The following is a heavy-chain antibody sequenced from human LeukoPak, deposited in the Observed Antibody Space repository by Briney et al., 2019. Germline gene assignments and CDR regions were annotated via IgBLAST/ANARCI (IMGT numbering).Heavy chain of an antibody. CDR3: ARQSRVFYYYYMDV. CDR1: GGSFSGYY. J-gene: IGHJ6*03. CDR2: INHSGST. V-gene: IGHV4-34*01. Sequence: PSETLSLTCAVYGGSFSGYYWSWIRQPPGKGLEWIGEINHSGSTNYNPSLKSRVTISVDTSKNQFSLKLSSVTAADTAVYYCARQSRVFYYYYMDVWGKGTTVTVSS.